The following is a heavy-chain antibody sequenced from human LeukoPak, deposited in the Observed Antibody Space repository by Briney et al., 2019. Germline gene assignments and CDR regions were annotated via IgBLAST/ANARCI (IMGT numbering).Heavy chain of an antibody. CDR3: ARDNYYYGSSGSTVSSFDP. D-gene: IGHD3-22*01. J-gene: IGHJ5*02. CDR1: GFTFSSYE. V-gene: IGHV3-48*03. CDR2: ISSSGSTI. Sequence: GGSLRLSCAASGFTFSSYEMNWVRQAPGKGLEWVSYISSSGSTIYYADSVKGRFTISRDNAKNSLYLQMNSLRAEDTAVYYCARDNYYYGSSGSTVSSFDPWGQGTLVTVSS.